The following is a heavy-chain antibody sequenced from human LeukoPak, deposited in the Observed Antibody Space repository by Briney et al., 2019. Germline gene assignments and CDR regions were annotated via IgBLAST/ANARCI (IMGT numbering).Heavy chain of an antibody. J-gene: IGHJ6*04. D-gene: IGHD2-15*01. CDR3: VKGLHLSDV. Sequence: GGSLRLSCAASGFTFSSYAMSWVRQAPGKGLEWVSAISGSGGSTYYADPVKGRFTISRDNSKNTLSLQMNDLRAEDSAVYHCVKGLHLSDVWGKGTTVTVSS. CDR1: GFTFSSYA. V-gene: IGHV3-23*01. CDR2: ISGSGGST.